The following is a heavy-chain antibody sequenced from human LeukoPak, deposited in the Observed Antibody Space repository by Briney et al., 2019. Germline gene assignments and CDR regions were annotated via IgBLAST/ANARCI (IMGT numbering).Heavy chain of an antibody. V-gene: IGHV4-61*01. CDR3: ARVIAAAGLYGMDV. CDR1: GGSVCSGSYY. CDR2: IYYGGST. D-gene: IGHD6-13*01. J-gene: IGHJ6*02. Sequence: SETLSLTCTVSGGSVCSGSYYWSWIRQPPGKGLEWIGYIYYGGSTKYNPSLKSRVTISVDTSKNQFSLKLSSVTAADTAVYFCARVIAAAGLYGMDVWGQGTTVTVSS.